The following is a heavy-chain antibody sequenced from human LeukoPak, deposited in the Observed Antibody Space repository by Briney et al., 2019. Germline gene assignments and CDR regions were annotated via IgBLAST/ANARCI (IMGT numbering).Heavy chain of an antibody. V-gene: IGHV3-74*01. J-gene: IGHJ3*02. CDR2: INSDGSST. D-gene: IGHD5-12*01. CDR3: SSLYSPGAFDI. CDR1: GFTFSSYW. Sequence: PGGSLRLSCAASGFTFSSYWMYWVRQAPGKGLVWVSRINSDGSSTSYADPVKGRFTISRDNAKNTLYLQMNSLRAEDTAVYYCSSLYSPGAFDIWGQGTVVTVSS.